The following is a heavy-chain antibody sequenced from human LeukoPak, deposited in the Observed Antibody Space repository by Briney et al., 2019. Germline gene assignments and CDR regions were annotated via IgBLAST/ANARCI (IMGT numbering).Heavy chain of an antibody. D-gene: IGHD1-14*01. CDR2: INSDGRSA. J-gene: IGHJ4*02. V-gene: IGHV3-74*01. CDR1: GFAFSRYW. Sequence: GGSLRLSCAASGFAFSRYWMHWVRQAPGKGLVWVSRINSDGRSAVYADSVKGRFTISRDNSKNTLYLQMNSLRAEDTAVYYCARVTPIAGDYWGQGTLVTVSS. CDR3: ARVTPIAGDY.